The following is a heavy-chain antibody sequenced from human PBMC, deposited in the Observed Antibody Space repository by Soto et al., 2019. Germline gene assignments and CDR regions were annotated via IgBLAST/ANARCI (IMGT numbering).Heavy chain of an antibody. CDR3: ARGSSSWYLDY. Sequence: GASVKVSFKASGYTFTSYYMHWLRQAPGQGLEWMGIINPSGGSTSYAQKFQGRVTMTRDTSTSTVYMELSSLRSEDTAVYYCARGSSSWYLDYWGQGTLVTVSS. V-gene: IGHV1-46*01. D-gene: IGHD6-13*01. J-gene: IGHJ4*02. CDR1: GYTFTSYY. CDR2: INPSGGST.